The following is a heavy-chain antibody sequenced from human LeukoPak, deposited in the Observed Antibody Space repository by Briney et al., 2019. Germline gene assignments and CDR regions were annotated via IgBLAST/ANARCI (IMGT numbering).Heavy chain of an antibody. CDR3: TTSSDGVTPPFDP. V-gene: IGHV3-74*01. Sequence: PGGSLRLSCAASEFTFSDSWMHWVRQVPGEGLVWVSRVNSDGSHTTYADSVRGRFTISRDNAKNTLYLQMNSLRAEDTGVYCCTTSSDGVTPPFDPWGQGTLVTVSS. CDR2: VNSDGSHT. CDR1: EFTFSDSW. D-gene: IGHD2-21*02. J-gene: IGHJ5*02.